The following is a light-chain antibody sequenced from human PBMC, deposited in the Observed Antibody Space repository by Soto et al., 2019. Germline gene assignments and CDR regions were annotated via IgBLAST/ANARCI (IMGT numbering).Light chain of an antibody. CDR3: QQYLSWPRT. CDR2: RSS. Sequence: DIGLTQSPATLSVSQGESSTLSCRASQRISSNLDWYQRKPGQAPRLIMYRSSTGAIGLPARFSGSGCGTEFTLTISRLQSEELVVYYCQQYLSWPRTFGQGPRWIS. CDR1: QRISSN. V-gene: IGKV3-15*01. J-gene: IGKJ1*01.